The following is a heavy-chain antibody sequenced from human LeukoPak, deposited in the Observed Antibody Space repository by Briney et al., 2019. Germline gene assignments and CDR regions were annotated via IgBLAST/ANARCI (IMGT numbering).Heavy chain of an antibody. J-gene: IGHJ4*02. CDR3: ARDLRGSSWYVD. Sequence: GGSLRLSCAASGFTFSSYAMHWVRQAPGKGLEGVAVISYDGSNKYYADSVKGRFTISRDNSKNTLYLQMNSLRAEDTAGYYCARDLRGSSWYVDWGQGTLVTVSS. D-gene: IGHD6-13*01. CDR2: ISYDGSNK. CDR1: GFTFSSYA. V-gene: IGHV3-30*04.